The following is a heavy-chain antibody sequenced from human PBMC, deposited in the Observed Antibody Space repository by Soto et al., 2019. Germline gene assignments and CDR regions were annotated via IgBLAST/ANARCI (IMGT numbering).Heavy chain of an antibody. CDR2: ISSSGDGS. V-gene: IGHV3-23*01. CDR3: ARKVAGSI. Sequence: EMHLLESGGGLVQPGGSLRLSCAASGFTVSSFPMTWVRQAPGKGLEWVSSISSSGDGSFYADSMKGRLTISRDSSKNMLFLQLSSLRAEDTAVYYCARKVAGSIWGQGTLVTVSS. D-gene: IGHD6-19*01. CDR1: GFTVSSFP. J-gene: IGHJ4*02.